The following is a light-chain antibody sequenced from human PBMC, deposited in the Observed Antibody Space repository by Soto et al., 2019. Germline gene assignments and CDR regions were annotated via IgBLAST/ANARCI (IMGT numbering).Light chain of an antibody. CDR1: QSVSSNY. J-gene: IGKJ2*01. Sequence: EIVLTQSPGTLSLSSGERATLSCTASQSVSSNYLAWYQQKPGQAPRLLIYGASSRATGIRDRFSGSGSGTDFNLTISRLEPEDFAVYYCQQYGSSPYTFGQGTKLEIK. CDR3: QQYGSSPYT. CDR2: GAS. V-gene: IGKV3-20*01.